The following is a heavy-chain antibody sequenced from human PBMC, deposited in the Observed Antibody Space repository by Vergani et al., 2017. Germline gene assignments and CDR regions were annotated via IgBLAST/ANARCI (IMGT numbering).Heavy chain of an antibody. Sequence: EVQLVQSGAEVKKPGATVKISCKVSGYTFTDYYMHWVQQAPGKGLEWMGGFDPEDGETIYAQKFQGRVTMTEDTSTDTAYMELSSLRSEDTAVYYCATAPYRFDPRLTYYFDYWGQGTLVTVSS. V-gene: IGHV1-69-2*01. CDR3: ATAPYRFDPRLTYYFDY. CDR2: FDPEDGET. CDR1: GYTFTDYY. D-gene: IGHD4-11*01. J-gene: IGHJ4*02.